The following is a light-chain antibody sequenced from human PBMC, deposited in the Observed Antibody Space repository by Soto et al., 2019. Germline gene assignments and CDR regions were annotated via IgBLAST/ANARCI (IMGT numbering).Light chain of an antibody. CDR3: QQYGSSPWT. Sequence: EIVLTQSPGTLSLSPGERATLSCRASQSVSSSYLAWYQQKPGQAPRLLIYGASSRATGIPDRFSGSGSGTGFTLTISSLEPEDFAVDYCQQYGSSPWTFGQGTKVEIK. CDR1: QSVSSSY. V-gene: IGKV3-20*01. CDR2: GAS. J-gene: IGKJ1*01.